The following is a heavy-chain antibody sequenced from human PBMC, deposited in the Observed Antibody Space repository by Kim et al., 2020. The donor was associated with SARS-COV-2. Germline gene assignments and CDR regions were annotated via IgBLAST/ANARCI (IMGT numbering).Heavy chain of an antibody. J-gene: IGHJ2*01. V-gene: IGHV1-46*01. CDR3: ARVRGLNDYWYFDI. D-gene: IGHD3-10*01. CDR2: INPSSGDT. CDR1: GYTFTSYY. Sequence: ASVKVSCKSSGYTFTSYYIHWVRQAPGQGLEWMGIINPSSGDTTYAQNFKGRVTMTRDTSTDTVYMELSSLRSEDTAVYFCARVRGLNDYWYFDIWGRGTLVTVSS.